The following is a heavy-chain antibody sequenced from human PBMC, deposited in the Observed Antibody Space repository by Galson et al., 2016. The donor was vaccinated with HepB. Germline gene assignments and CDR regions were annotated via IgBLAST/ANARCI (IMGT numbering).Heavy chain of an antibody. CDR2: INHSGST. Sequence: TLSLTCAVDGGSLSGHYWSWIRQPPGKGLEWIGEINHSGSTNYNPSLKSRVTISVDTSKNQFSLKVTSVTAADTAMYYCARGELFQLLVYPTYYFHYWGRGTLVTVSS. CDR3: ARGELFQLLVYPTYYFHY. D-gene: IGHD2-2*01. J-gene: IGHJ4*02. CDR1: GGSLSGHY. V-gene: IGHV4-34*01.